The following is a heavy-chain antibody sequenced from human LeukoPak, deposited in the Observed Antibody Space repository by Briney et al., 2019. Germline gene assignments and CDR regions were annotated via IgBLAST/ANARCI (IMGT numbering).Heavy chain of an antibody. V-gene: IGHV3-23*01. CDR2: ISGSGGIT. J-gene: IGHJ4*02. CDR1: GFTFSSYA. CDR3: AKVDSFDSSGYAYFDY. D-gene: IGHD3-22*01. Sequence: GGSLGLSCAASGFTFSSYAMSWVRQAPGKGLEWVSGISGSGGITYYADSVKGRFTISRDNSKNTLYLQMNSLRAEDTAVYYCAKVDSFDSSGYAYFDYWGQGTLVTVSS.